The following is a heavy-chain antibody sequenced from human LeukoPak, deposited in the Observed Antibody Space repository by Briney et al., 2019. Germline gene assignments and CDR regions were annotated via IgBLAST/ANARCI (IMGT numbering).Heavy chain of an antibody. J-gene: IGHJ4*02. CDR3: ARDLSLGRHDDGEPFDY. CDR1: GYTFSNHG. Sequence: ASVKVSCKTSGYTFSNHGISWVRQAPGQGLEWMGWISGYNGNTNYVKKFRGRVIMTTDTSTSTAYMELRSLSSDDTALYYCARDLSLGRHDDGEPFDYWGQGTLVTVSS. CDR2: ISGYNGNT. V-gene: IGHV1-18*01. D-gene: IGHD4-17*01.